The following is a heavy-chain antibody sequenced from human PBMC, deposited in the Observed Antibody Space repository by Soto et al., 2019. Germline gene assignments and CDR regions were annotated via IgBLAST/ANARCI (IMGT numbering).Heavy chain of an antibody. D-gene: IGHD3-3*01. CDR3: ARGKVGDLFRFNWFFDL. V-gene: IGHV4-30-2*01. J-gene: IGHJ2*01. CDR2: IFHTGST. Sequence: SETLSLTCTVSGGSISSGNFSWSWIRQPPGKGLEWIAYIFHTGSTFYNSSLKTRVTISVDRSKNQFSLKLRSVTETDTAVYYCARGKVGDLFRFNWFFDLWGRGTLVTVSS. CDR1: GGSISSGNFS.